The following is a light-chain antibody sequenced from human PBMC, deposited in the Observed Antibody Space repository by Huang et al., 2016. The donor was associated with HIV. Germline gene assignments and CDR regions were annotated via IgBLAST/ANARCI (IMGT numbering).Light chain of an antibody. CDR3: QQTDNTPRT. Sequence: DIQMTQSPSSLSASVGDSVTIACRASQSIRKVLNWYQQKPGEAPKLLMHSASSLLSGVPSRFSGSGSGTDFTLTITSLQPEDFATYYCQQTDNTPRTFGQGTKVVIK. V-gene: IGKV1-39*01. J-gene: IGKJ1*01. CDR2: SAS. CDR1: QSIRKV.